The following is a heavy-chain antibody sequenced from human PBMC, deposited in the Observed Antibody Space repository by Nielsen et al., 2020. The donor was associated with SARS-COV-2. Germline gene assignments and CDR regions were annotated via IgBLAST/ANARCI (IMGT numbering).Heavy chain of an antibody. CDR2: ISWNSGSI. J-gene: IGHJ6*03. D-gene: IGHD4-11*01. CDR1: GFTFDDYA. Sequence: GGSLRLSCAASGFTFDDYAMHWVRQAPGKGLEWVSGISWNSGSIGYADSVKGRFTISRDNAKNTLYLQMNSLRAEDTAVYYCARGDSNRSNYYYYYMDVWGKGTTVTVSS. CDR3: ARGDSNRSNYYYYYMDV. V-gene: IGHV3-9*01.